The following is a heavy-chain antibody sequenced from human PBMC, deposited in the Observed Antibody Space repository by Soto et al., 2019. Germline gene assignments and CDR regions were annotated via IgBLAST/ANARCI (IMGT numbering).Heavy chain of an antibody. D-gene: IGHD5-12*01. CDR2: IFSSGST. V-gene: IGHV4-39*07. CDR1: GGSISSSNHY. Sequence: SETLSLTCSVSGGSISSSNHYWDWIRQPPGKGPEWIGRIFSSGSTSFNPSLESRVAMSVDTSKNHFSLNLSSVTAADMAVYYCAREGSYSAYNFAHGIQLWSFDFWGQGALVTVSS. CDR3: AREGSYSAYNFAHGIQLWSFDF. J-gene: IGHJ4*02.